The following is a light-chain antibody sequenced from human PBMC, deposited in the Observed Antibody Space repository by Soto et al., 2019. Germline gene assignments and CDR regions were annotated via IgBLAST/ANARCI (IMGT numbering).Light chain of an antibody. V-gene: IGLV2-11*02. Sequence: HSARTQPRSLSGSPGQSVIISCTGTTRDVGAYNYVSWYQQHPGRAPKLMIYDVIKRPSGVPDRFSGSKSGNTASLTISGLQDEDEADYYCCSYADRNPFYVFGTGTKVTVL. CDR1: TRDVGAYNY. CDR2: DVI. CDR3: CSYADRNPFYV. J-gene: IGLJ1*01.